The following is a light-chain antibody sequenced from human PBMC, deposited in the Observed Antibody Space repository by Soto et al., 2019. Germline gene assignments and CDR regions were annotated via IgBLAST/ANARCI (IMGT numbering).Light chain of an antibody. CDR3: CSYAGTSSYA. CDR2: EVT. V-gene: IGLV2-23*02. J-gene: IGLJ1*01. CDR1: TSGVADYNF. Sequence: QSVLTQPASVSGSPGQSITISCTVTTSGVADYNFVSWYQQHPGKAPKLMIYEVTKRPSGVSNRFSASKSGDTASLTISGLQAEDEADYYCCSYAGTSSYAFGTGTKVTVL.